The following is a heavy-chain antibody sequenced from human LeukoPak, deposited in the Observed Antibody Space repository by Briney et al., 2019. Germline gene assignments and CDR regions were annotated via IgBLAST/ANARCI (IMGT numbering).Heavy chain of an antibody. Sequence: SETLSLTCSVSGTSITPYSWSWIRQPPGRGLEWIGYFYTSGNTHQNPSLKSRVTMSIDASKNQFSLRLSPMTAADTALYYCARHRAEMATITDDTFDMWGQGTMVTVSS. J-gene: IGHJ3*02. D-gene: IGHD5-24*01. V-gene: IGHV4-4*09. CDR1: GTSITPYS. CDR3: ARHRAEMATITDDTFDM. CDR2: FYTSGNT.